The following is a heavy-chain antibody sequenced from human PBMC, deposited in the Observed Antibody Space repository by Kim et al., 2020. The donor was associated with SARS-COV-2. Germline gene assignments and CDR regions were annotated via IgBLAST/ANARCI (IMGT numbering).Heavy chain of an antibody. CDR2: IIPILGIA. V-gene: IGHV1-69*04. D-gene: IGHD5-12*01. CDR1: GGTFSSYA. Sequence: SVKVSCKASGGTFSSYAISWVRQAPGQGLEWMGRIIPILGIANYAQKFQGRVTITADKSTSTAYMELSSLRSEDTAVYYCARGREVVATIIHYYYGMDVWGQGTTVTVSS. CDR3: ARGREVVATIIHYYYGMDV. J-gene: IGHJ6*02.